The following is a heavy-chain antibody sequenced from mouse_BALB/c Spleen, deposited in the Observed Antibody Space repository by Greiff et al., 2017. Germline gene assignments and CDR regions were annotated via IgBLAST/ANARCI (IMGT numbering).Heavy chain of an antibody. D-gene: IGHD3-3*01. J-gene: IGHJ3*01. CDR1: GYTFTDYA. V-gene: IGHV1S137*01. Sequence: VQLQQSGAELVRPGVSVKISCKGSGYTFTDYAMHWVKQSHAKSLEWIGVISTYYGDASYNQKFKGKATMTVDKSSSTAYMELARLTSEDSAIYYCARAAGTGFAYWGQGTLVTVSA. CDR3: ARAAGTGFAY. CDR2: ISTYYGDA.